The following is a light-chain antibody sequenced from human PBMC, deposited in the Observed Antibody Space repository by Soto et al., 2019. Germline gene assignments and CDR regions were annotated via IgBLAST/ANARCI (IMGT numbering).Light chain of an antibody. V-gene: IGKV3-11*01. J-gene: IGKJ1*01. Sequence: EIVLTQSPATLSLSPGERATLSCRASQSVSSYLAWYQQKPGQAPRLLIYDASNRATGIPARFSGSVSGTDFTLTISSLEPVDFAVYYCQQRSNWPHTFDQGTKVEIK. CDR1: QSVSSY. CDR3: QQRSNWPHT. CDR2: DAS.